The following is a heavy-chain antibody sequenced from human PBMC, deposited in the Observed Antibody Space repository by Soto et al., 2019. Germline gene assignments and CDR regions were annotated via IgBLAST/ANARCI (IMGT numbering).Heavy chain of an antibody. V-gene: IGHV3-30*18. CDR1: GFTFSSYG. CDR2: ISYDGSNK. Sequence: QPGGSLRLSCAASGFTFSSYGMHWVRQAPGKGLEWVAVISYDGSNKYYADSVKGRFTISRDNSKNTLYLQMNSLRAEDTAVYYCAKDHSDYGDGYFDYWGQGTLVTVSS. CDR3: AKDHSDYGDGYFDY. J-gene: IGHJ4*02. D-gene: IGHD4-17*01.